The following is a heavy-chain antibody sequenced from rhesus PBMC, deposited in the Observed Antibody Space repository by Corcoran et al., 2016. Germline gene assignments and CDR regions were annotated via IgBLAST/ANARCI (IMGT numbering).Heavy chain of an antibody. D-gene: IGHD2-27*01. CDR3: ARRWFFF. J-gene: IGHJ4*01. V-gene: IGHV4-80*01. CDR2: INGNSGRT. CDR1: CDSFTTYW. Sequence: QVQLQESGPGLVTASETLSLTCAVSCDSFTTYWWNWIRQHQGKGLEGIGEINGNSGRTNYKPSRKRRVTITKDATKNQFSLKLSSGTAADTAVYYCARRWFFFWGQGVLVTVSS.